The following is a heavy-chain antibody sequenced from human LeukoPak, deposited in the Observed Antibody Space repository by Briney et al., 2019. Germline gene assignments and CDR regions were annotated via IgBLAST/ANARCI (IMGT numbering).Heavy chain of an antibody. CDR1: GGTFSSYA. CDR3: ATEWEIQPTQALDY. D-gene: IGHD1-26*01. J-gene: IGHJ4*02. V-gene: IGHV1-69*04. Sequence: SVKVSCKASGGTFSSYAISWVRQAPGQGLEWMGRIIPILGIANYAQKFQGRVTITADKSTSTAYMELSSLRSEDTAVYYCATEWEIQPTQALDYWGQGTLVTVSS. CDR2: IIPILGIA.